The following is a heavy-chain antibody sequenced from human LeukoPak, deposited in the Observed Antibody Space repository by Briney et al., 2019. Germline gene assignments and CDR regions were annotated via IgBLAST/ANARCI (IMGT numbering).Heavy chain of an antibody. CDR2: ISAYNGNA. CDR3: SRFRAGVGEPYGDY. D-gene: IGHD3-10*01. CDR1: GYTSTSYG. Sequence: ASVKVSCKASGYTSTSYGISWVRQAPGQGLEWMGWISAYNGNANYAQKLQGRVTMTTDTSTSTAYMELRRLRSNDTAGDYCSRFRAGVGEPYGDYWGQRTLLTVSS. V-gene: IGHV1-18*01. J-gene: IGHJ4*02.